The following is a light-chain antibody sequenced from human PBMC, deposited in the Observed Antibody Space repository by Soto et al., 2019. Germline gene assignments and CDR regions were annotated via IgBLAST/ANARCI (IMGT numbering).Light chain of an antibody. Sequence: QAVVTQPPSASGSPGQSVTISCTGTSSDVGDYNFVSWYQQHPGKAPKLIIYEVTQRPSGVPDRFSGSKSGNTASLTVSGLQAEDEASYYCSSHAVTNTVVFGGGTKVTVL. CDR3: SSHAVTNTVV. CDR1: SSDVGDYNF. J-gene: IGLJ2*01. CDR2: EVT. V-gene: IGLV2-8*01.